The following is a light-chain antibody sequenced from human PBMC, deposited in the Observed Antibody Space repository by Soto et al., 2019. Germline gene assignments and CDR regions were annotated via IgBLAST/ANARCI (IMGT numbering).Light chain of an antibody. CDR3: QSDDNSLSGSVI. CDR2: DNN. V-gene: IGLV1-51*01. J-gene: IGLJ2*01. CDR1: SSNIGNNY. Sequence: QSVLTQPPSVSAAPGQKVTISCSGSSSNIGNNYVSWYQQLPGTAPKLLIYDNNKRPSGIPDRFSGSKSGTSASLAITGLQAEDEADYYCQSDDNSLSGSVIFGGGTKLTVL.